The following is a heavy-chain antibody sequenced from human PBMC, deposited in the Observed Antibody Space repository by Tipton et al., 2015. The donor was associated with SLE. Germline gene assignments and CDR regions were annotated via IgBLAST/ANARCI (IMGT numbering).Heavy chain of an antibody. Sequence: TLSLTCAVSGASISSPNWWNWVRQSPEKGLEWIGEISHTGRTNYNPSLKSRVTISLDKSKNHFSMHLTSVTATDTAVYYCARRNYDVLTGYYDAFDIWGQGTRVTVSS. CDR1: GASISSPNW. J-gene: IGHJ3*02. CDR2: ISHTGRT. D-gene: IGHD3-9*01. V-gene: IGHV4-4*02. CDR3: ARRNYDVLTGYYDAFDI.